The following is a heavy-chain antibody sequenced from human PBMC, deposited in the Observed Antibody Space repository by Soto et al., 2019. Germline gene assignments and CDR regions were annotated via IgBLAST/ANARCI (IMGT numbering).Heavy chain of an antibody. CDR3: ARGFKGDYYYGMDV. J-gene: IGHJ6*02. CDR1: GGTFSSYA. CDR2: IIPIFGTA. Sequence: GASVKVSCKASGGTFSSYAISWVRQAPGQGLEWMGGIIPIFGTANYAQKFQGRVTITADESTSTAYMELSSLRSEDTAVYYCARGFKGDYYYGMDVWGQGTTVTVSS. V-gene: IGHV1-69*13.